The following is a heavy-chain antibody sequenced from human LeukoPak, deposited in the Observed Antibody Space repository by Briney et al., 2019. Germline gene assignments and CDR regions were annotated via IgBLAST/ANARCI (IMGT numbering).Heavy chain of an antibody. Sequence: SETLSLTCAVYGGSFSGYYWSWIRQPPGKGLEWIGEINHSGSTNYNPSLKSRVTISVDTSKNQFSLKLSSVTAADTAVYYCARSMVRGVPTFDYWGQGTLVTVSS. D-gene: IGHD3-10*01. V-gene: IGHV4-34*01. CDR1: GGSFSGYY. CDR2: INHSGST. J-gene: IGHJ4*02. CDR3: ARSMVRGVPTFDY.